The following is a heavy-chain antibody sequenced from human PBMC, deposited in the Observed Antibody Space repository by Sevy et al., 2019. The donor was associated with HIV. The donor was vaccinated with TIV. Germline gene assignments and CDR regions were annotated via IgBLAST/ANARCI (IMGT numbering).Heavy chain of an antibody. J-gene: IGHJ3*02. CDR2: INHGGIT. CDR3: ARAEGGFDI. V-gene: IGHV4-34*01. Sequence: SETLSLTWGVYGGSFSGHYWSWIRQPPGKGLEWMGEINHGGITNYNPSLKSRVTISVDTSKNQFSLKLSSVTAADTAVYYCARAEGGFDIWGQGTMVTLSS. CDR1: GGSFSGHY.